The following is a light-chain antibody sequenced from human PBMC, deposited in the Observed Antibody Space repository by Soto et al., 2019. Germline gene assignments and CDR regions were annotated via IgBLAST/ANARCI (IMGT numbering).Light chain of an antibody. CDR2: ENN. CDR3: GTWDSSLSAHYV. V-gene: IGLV1-51*02. CDR1: SSNIGNNY. Sequence: QSVLTQPPSVSAAPGQKVTISCSGSSSNIGNNYVSWYQQLPGTAPKLLIYENNKRPSGIPDRFSGSKSGTSATLGITGLRPGDEADYYCGTWDSSLSAHYVFGAGTKLTVL. J-gene: IGLJ1*01.